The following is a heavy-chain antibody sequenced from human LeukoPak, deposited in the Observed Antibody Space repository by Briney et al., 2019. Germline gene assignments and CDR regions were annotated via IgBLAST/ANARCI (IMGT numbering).Heavy chain of an antibody. CDR1: GGSFSGYY. CDR3: ATLSGRIRGVNWFDP. D-gene: IGHD3-10*01. CDR2: INHSGST. Sequence: SDTLSLTCAVYGGSFSGYYWSWIRQPPGKGLEWIGEINHSGSTNYNPSLKSRVTISVDTSKNQFSLKLSSVTAADTAVYYCATLSGRIRGVNWFDPWGQGTLVTVSS. V-gene: IGHV4-34*01. J-gene: IGHJ5*02.